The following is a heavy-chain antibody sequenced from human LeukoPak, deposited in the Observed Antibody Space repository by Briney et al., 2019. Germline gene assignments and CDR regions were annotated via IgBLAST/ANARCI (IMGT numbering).Heavy chain of an antibody. CDR3: ARDQDIVVVVATNWFDP. Sequence: PGGSLRLSCAASGFTFSSYSMNWVRQAPGKGLEWVSSISSSSSYIYYADSVKGRFTISRDNAKNSLYLQMNSLRDEDTAVYYCARDQDIVVVVATNWFDPWGQGTLVTVSS. CDR1: GFTFSSYS. V-gene: IGHV3-21*01. CDR2: ISSSSSYI. J-gene: IGHJ5*02. D-gene: IGHD2-15*01.